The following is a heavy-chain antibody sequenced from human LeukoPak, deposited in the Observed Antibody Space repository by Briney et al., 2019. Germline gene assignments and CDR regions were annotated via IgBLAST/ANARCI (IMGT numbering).Heavy chain of an antibody. Sequence: GGSLRLSCAASGFTFSDYYMSWIRQAPGKGLEWVSYISSSSSYTNYADSVKGRFTISRDNAKNSLYLQMNSLRAEDTAVYYCARVGPAYWGGDCSNWFDPWGQGTLVTVSS. CDR2: ISSSSSYT. CDR3: ARVGPAYWGGDCSNWFDP. J-gene: IGHJ5*02. CDR1: GFTFSDYY. V-gene: IGHV3-11*05. D-gene: IGHD2-21*02.